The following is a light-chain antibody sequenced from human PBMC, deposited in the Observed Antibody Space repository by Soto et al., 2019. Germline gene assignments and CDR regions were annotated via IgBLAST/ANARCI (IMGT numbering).Light chain of an antibody. V-gene: IGLV2-8*01. Sequence: QSALTQPPSASGSPGQSVTISCTGTSSDVGGYNYVSWYQQHPGKAPKLMIYEVSQRPSGVPDRFSGSKSGNTASLTVSGLQAEDEAYYYCSSYAGSVLFGGGTKLTVL. J-gene: IGLJ2*01. CDR1: SSDVGGYNY. CDR3: SSYAGSVL. CDR2: EVS.